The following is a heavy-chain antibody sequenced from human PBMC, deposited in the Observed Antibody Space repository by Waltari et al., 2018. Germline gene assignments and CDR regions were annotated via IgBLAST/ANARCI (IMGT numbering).Heavy chain of an antibody. CDR3: ARVGQP. V-gene: IGHV3-30-3*01. J-gene: IGHJ5*02. D-gene: IGHD1-26*01. CDR1: GFPFSSYA. CDR2: ISYDGSNK. Sequence: QVQLVESGGGVVQPGRSLRLSCAASGFPFSSYAMHWVRQAPGKGLEWVAVISYDGSNKYYADSVKGRFTISRDNSKNTLYLQMNSLRAEDTAVYYCARVGQPWGQGTLVTVSS.